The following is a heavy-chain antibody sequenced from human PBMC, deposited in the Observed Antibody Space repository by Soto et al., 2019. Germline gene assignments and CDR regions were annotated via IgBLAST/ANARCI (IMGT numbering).Heavy chain of an antibody. D-gene: IGHD3-22*01. J-gene: IGHJ6*02. CDR3: ARPLDSSGYYRYYYYGMDV. CDR1: GYTFTSYY. V-gene: IGHV1-46*01. CDR2: INPSGGST. Sequence: ASVKVSCKASGYTFTSYYMHWVRQAPGQGLEWMGIINPSGGSTSYAQKFQGRVTMTRDTSTSTVYMELSSLRSEDTAVYYCARPLDSSGYYRYYYYGMDVWGQGTTVIVSS.